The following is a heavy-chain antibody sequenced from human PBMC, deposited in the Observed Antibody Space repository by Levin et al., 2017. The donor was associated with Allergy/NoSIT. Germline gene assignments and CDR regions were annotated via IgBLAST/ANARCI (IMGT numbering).Heavy chain of an antibody. CDR2: IYPGDSDT. J-gene: IGHJ3*02. V-gene: IGHV5-51*01. Sequence: GESLKISCKGSGYSFTSYWIGWVRQMPGKGLEWMGIIYPGDSDTRYSPSFQGQVTISADKSISTAYLQWSSLKASDTAMYYCARCGIAVAGFLCDAFDIWGQGTMVTVSS. D-gene: IGHD6-19*01. CDR1: GYSFTSYW. CDR3: ARCGIAVAGFLCDAFDI.